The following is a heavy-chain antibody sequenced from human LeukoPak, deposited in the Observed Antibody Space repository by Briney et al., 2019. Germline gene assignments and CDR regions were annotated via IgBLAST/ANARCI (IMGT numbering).Heavy chain of an antibody. V-gene: IGHV1-8*01. CDR1: GYTFTSYD. CDR3: GSDGYNHWGFDP. J-gene: IGHJ5*02. D-gene: IGHD5-12*01. Sequence: ASVKVSCKAAGYTFTSYDINWVRQATGQGLEWMGWMNPNSGNTGYAQKCQGRVTMTRNTSISTAYMDVSSRSCEETAVYSCGSDGYNHWGFDPWGQGKLVTVSS. CDR2: MNPNSGNT.